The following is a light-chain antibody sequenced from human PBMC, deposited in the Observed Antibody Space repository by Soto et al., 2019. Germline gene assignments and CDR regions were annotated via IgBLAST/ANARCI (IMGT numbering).Light chain of an antibody. CDR3: QQANMFPFT. J-gene: IGKJ4*01. CDR2: AAS. Sequence: DIQMTQSPSSVSASVGDRVTITCRASQGIGNWLAWYQQKAGKVPQLLIYAASSLQPGVPSRFSGSGNGPVLTLTISSLQPEDSAIYYCQQANMFPFTFGGGTKVDIK. CDR1: QGIGNW. V-gene: IGKV1-12*02.